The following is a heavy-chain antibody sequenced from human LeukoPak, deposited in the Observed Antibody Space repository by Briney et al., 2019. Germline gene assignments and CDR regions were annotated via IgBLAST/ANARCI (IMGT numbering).Heavy chain of an antibody. CDR2: ISYDGSNK. CDR3: ARGDSSGLNY. D-gene: IGHD6-19*01. CDR1: GFTFSSYA. V-gene: IGHV3-30-3*01. Sequence: GGSLRLSCAASGFTFSSYAMHWVRQAPGKGLEWVAVISYDGSNKYYADSVKGRFTISRDNSKNTLYLQMNSLRAEDTAVYYCARGDSSGLNYWGQGTLVTVSS. J-gene: IGHJ4*02.